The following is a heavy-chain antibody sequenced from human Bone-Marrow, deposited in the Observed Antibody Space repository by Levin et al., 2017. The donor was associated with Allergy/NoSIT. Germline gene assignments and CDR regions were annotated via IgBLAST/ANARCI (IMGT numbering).Heavy chain of an antibody. V-gene: IGHV3-74*01. J-gene: IGHJ4*02. CDR3: AREDTYSYDY. CDR2: ISGDGSII. Sequence: GESLKISCAASGFSFSDYLMHWVRQTPGKGLVWVSRISGDGSIIDYADSVRGRFTISRDNAKDTLYLQMNSLRDEDTAVYYCAREDTYSYDYWGQGTLVTVSS. CDR1: GFSFSDYL.